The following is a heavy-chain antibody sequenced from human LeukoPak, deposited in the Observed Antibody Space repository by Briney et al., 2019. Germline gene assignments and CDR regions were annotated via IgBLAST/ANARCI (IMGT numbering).Heavy chain of an antibody. Sequence: SETLSLTCAVYGGSFSGYYWSWIRQPPGKGLEWIGEINHSGSTNYNPSLKSRVTISVDTSKNQFSLKLSSVTAADTAVYYCASRSRFYYGSGSSDYWGQGTLVTVSS. J-gene: IGHJ4*02. CDR1: GGSFSGYY. CDR3: ASRSRFYYGSGSSDY. D-gene: IGHD3-10*01. V-gene: IGHV4-34*01. CDR2: INHSGST.